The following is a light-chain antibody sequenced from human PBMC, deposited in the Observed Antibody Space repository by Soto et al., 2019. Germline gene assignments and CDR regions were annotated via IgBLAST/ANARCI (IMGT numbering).Light chain of an antibody. J-gene: IGLJ2*01. CDR2: AVS. CDR1: SSDVGGYNY. CDR3: CSYAGYYTLV. Sequence: QSVLTQPRSVSGSPGQSVTISCTGTSSDVGGYNYVSWYQQHPGKAPKLIIYAVSGRPSGFPDRFSDSKSGNTASLTISGLQADDEADYYCCSYAGYYTLVFGGGTKLTVL. V-gene: IGLV2-11*01.